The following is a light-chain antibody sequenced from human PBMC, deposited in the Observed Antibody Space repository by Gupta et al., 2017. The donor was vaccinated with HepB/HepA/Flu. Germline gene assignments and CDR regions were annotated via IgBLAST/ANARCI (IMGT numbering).Light chain of an antibody. Sequence: EIVLTQSPATLSLSLGERATLSCRASQSVSSYFAWYQQKPGQAPRLLIYDASNRATGIPARFSGSGSGTDFTLTISSLEPEDFAVYYGQQRSTFGQGTRLDSK. J-gene: IGKJ5*01. V-gene: IGKV3-11*01. CDR2: DAS. CDR3: QQRST. CDR1: QSVSSY.